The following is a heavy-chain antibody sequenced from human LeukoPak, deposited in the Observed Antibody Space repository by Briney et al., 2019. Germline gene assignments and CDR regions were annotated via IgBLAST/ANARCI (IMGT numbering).Heavy chain of an antibody. D-gene: IGHD3-3*01. CDR3: AHVPYYDFWSGSWGFDY. CDR2: IYWDDDK. V-gene: IGHV2-5*02. Sequence: SGPTLVNPTQTLTLTCTFSGFSLSTSGVGVGWIRQPPVKALEWLALIYWDDDKRYSPSLKSRLTITKDTSKNQVVLTMTNMDPVDIATYYCAHVPYYDFWSGSWGFDYWGQGTLVTVSS. CDR1: GFSLSTSGVG. J-gene: IGHJ4*02.